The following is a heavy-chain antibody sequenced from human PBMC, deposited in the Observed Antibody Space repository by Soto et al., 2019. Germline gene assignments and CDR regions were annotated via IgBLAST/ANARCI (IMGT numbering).Heavy chain of an antibody. J-gene: IGHJ4*02. CDR3: ARMRAGTTLDY. D-gene: IGHD1-1*01. V-gene: IGHV2-26*01. CDR1: GFSLSNTRVG. CDR2: IFSKDET. Sequence: QVTLKESGPVLVKPTEPLTLTCTVSGFSLSNTRVGVSWIRQPPGKALEWLAHIFSKDETSYSTSLKSRLTIASDAPKSQAVLLVTNMDPVDTATYFCARMRAGTTLDYWGLGTLVSVSS.